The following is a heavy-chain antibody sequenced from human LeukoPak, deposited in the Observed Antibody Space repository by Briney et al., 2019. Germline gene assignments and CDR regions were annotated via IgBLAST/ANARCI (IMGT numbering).Heavy chain of an antibody. V-gene: IGHV3-30*18. Sequence: PGGSLRLSCAASGFTFSSYGMHWVRQAPGKGLEWVAVISYDGSNKYYADSAKGRFTISRDNSKNTLYLQMNSLRAEDTAVYYCAKDRSIAARAPFDYWGQGTLVTVSS. CDR2: ISYDGSNK. J-gene: IGHJ4*02. D-gene: IGHD6-6*01. CDR3: AKDRSIAARAPFDY. CDR1: GFTFSSYG.